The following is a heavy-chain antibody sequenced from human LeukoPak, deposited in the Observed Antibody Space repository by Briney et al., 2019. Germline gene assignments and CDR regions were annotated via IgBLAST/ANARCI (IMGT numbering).Heavy chain of an antibody. CDR1: GGSISSYY. J-gene: IGHJ6*03. D-gene: IGHD3-3*01. CDR2: IYYSGST. Sequence: SETLSLTCTVSGGSISSYYWSWIRQPPGKGLEWIGYIYYSGSTNYNPSLKSRVTISVDTSKNQFSLKLSSVTAADTAVYYCARAGGYDFWSGYSIGSPRYYYMDVWGKGTTVTVSS. CDR3: ARAGGYDFWSGYSIGSPRYYYMDV. V-gene: IGHV4-59*01.